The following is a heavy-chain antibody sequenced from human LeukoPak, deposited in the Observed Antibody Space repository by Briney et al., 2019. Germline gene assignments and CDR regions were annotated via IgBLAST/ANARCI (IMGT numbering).Heavy chain of an antibody. CDR3: ARDEDAF. CDR2: ISSDSSTI. J-gene: IGHJ4*02. CDR1: GFTFSSYS. Sequence: GGSLRLSCAASGFTFSSYSMNWVRQAPGKGLEWISYISSDSSTIFYADSVKGRFTISRDNVKNSLFLQLNSLRDEDTAVYYCARDEDAFGGQGTLVTVSS. V-gene: IGHV3-48*02.